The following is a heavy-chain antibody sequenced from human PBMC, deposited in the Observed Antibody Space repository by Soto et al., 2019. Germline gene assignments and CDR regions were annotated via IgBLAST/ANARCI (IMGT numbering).Heavy chain of an antibody. V-gene: IGHV1-69*13. CDR3: ARYIRYSPSDAFDI. CDR1: GGTFSSYA. CDR2: IIPIFGTA. J-gene: IGHJ3*02. D-gene: IGHD5-18*01. Sequence: SVKVSCKASGGTFSSYAISWVRQAPGQGLEWMGGIIPIFGTANYAQKFQGRVTITADESTSTAYMELSSLRSEDTAVYYCARYIRYSPSDAFDIWGQGTMVTVS.